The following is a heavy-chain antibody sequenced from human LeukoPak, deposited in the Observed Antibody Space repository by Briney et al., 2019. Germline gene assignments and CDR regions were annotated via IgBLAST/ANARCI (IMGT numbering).Heavy chain of an antibody. CDR2: ISAYNGNT. D-gene: IGHD1-14*01. CDR1: GYTFTSYG. V-gene: IGHV1-18*01. J-gene: IGHJ3*02. Sequence: ASVKVSCKASGYTFTSYGISWVRQAPGQGLEWMGWISAYNGNTNYAQKLQGRVTMTTDTSTSTAYMELRSLRSDDTAVYYCARRLRLKNPGGDAFDIWGQGTVVTVSS. CDR3: ARRLRLKNPGGDAFDI.